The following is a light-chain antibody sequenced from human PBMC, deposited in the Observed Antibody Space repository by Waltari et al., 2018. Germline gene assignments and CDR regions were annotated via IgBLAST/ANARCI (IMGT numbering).Light chain of an antibody. Sequence: QSVSTQPPSVSAAPGQKVTISCSVSRSHIGNNYLSWYPPLPGTAPQLLIYVNNKRPSEIPDRFSGSKSGTSATLDIAGLQTGDAADYYCLTWDSSVSGVLFGGGTKLTIL. V-gene: IGLV1-51*01. CDR3: LTWDSSVSGVL. CDR1: RSHIGNNY. CDR2: VNN. J-gene: IGLJ2*01.